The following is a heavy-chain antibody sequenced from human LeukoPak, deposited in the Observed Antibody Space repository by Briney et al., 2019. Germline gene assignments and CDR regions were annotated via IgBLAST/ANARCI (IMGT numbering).Heavy chain of an antibody. Sequence: SETLSLTCTVSGGSISSGDYYWSWIRQPPGKGLEWIGYIYYSGSTYYNPSLKSRVTISVDTSKNQFSLELSSVTAADTAVYYCARLPEHYDSSGFDYWGQGTLVTVSS. CDR3: ARLPEHYDSSGFDY. V-gene: IGHV4-30-4*01. CDR2: IYYSGST. J-gene: IGHJ4*02. CDR1: GGSISSGDYY. D-gene: IGHD3-22*01.